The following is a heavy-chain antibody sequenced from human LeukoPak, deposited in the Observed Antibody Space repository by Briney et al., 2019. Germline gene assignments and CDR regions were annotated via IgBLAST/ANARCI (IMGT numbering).Heavy chain of an antibody. D-gene: IGHD6-19*01. CDR1: GGSISSSSYY. Sequence: SETLSLTCTVSGGSISSSSYYWGWIRQPPGKGLEWIGSIYYSGSTYYNPSLKSRVTISVDTSKNQFSLKLSSVTAADTAVYYCARGIAVAGTATFWGQGTLVAVSS. CDR3: ARGIAVAGTATF. V-gene: IGHV4-39*01. CDR2: IYYSGST. J-gene: IGHJ4*02.